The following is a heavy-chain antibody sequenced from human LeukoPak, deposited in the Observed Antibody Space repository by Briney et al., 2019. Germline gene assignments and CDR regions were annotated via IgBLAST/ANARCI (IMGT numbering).Heavy chain of an antibody. D-gene: IGHD1-26*01. CDR1: GFTFSTYA. Sequence: GGSLRLSCAASGFTFSTYAMYWVRQAPGKGLEYVSAISGSGVNTYYANSVKGRFTISRNNSKNTLYLQLGSLRTEDMAVYYCARDSSLGMDWGQGTLVTVSA. V-gene: IGHV3-64*01. J-gene: IGHJ4*02. CDR2: ISGSGVNT. CDR3: ARDSSLGMD.